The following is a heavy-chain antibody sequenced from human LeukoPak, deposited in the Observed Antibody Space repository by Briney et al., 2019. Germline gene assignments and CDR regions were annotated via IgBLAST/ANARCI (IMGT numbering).Heavy chain of an antibody. D-gene: IGHD3-22*01. CDR1: GGSISSSNW. Sequence: PSGTLSLTCAVSGGSISSSNWWSWVRPPPGKGLEWIGEIYHSGSTNYNPSLKSRVTISVDKSKNQFSLKLSSVTAADTAVYYCARYHIYYYDSSGYLDAFDIWGQGTMVTVSS. V-gene: IGHV4-4*02. CDR3: ARYHIYYYDSSGYLDAFDI. J-gene: IGHJ3*02. CDR2: IYHSGST.